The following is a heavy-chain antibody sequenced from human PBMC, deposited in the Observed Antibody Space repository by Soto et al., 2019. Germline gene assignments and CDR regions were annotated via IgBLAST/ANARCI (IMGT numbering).Heavy chain of an antibody. D-gene: IGHD6-19*01. J-gene: IGHJ4*02. CDR3: ARYFRGSGRYFFDY. CDR1: GFTFITSF. CDR2: INQDGGGT. V-gene: IGHV3-7*03. Sequence: EVQLVESGGGLVQPGGSLRLSCVASGFTFITSFMGWVRQAPGKGLEWVANINQDGGGTYYVDSVEGRFTISRDNAKDSLYLQMNSLRGEDTAVYYCARYFRGSGRYFFDYWGQGTLVTASS.